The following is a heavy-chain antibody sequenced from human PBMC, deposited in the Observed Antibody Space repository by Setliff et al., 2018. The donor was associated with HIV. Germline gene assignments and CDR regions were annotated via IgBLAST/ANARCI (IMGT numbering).Heavy chain of an antibody. V-gene: IGHV3-9*03. CDR2: ISWNSGSI. CDR1: GFTFDDYA. D-gene: IGHD6-6*01. Sequence: PGGSLRLSCAASGFTFDDYAMHWVRQAPGKGLEWVSGISWNSGSIGYADSVKGRFTISRDNAKNSLYLQMNSLRAEDMALYYCAKGRGSSSSYLDYWGQGTLVTVSS. CDR3: AKGRGSSSSYLDY. J-gene: IGHJ4*02.